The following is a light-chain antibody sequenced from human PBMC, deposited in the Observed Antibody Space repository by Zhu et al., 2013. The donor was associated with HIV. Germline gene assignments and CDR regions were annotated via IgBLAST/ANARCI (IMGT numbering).Light chain of an antibody. CDR2: DAS. V-gene: IGKV3D-15*01. CDR3: QQYDNWPPYT. Sequence: EIVLTQSPVTLSVSPGERVILSCRASQSVASNLAWYQQRPGQAPRLLIYDASNRATGIPARFSGSGSGTEFTLTITSLQSEDSAVYYCQQYDNWPPYTFGQGTKLEI. J-gene: IGKJ2*01. CDR1: QSVASN.